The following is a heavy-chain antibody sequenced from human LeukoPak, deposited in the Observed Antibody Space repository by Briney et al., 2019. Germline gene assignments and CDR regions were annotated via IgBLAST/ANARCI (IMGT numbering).Heavy chain of an antibody. CDR3: ARSNYWEDY. V-gene: IGHV4-39*07. Sequence: SETLSLTCTVSGGSISSSSYYWGWIRQPPGKGLEWIGSIYYSGSTYYNPSLKSRVTISVDTSKNQFSLKLSSVTAADTAVYYCARSNYWEDYWGQGTLVTVSS. CDR2: IYYSGST. CDR1: GGSISSSSYY. D-gene: IGHD2-8*02. J-gene: IGHJ4*02.